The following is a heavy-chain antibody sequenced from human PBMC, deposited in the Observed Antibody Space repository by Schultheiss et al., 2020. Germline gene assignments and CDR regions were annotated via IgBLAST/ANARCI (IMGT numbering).Heavy chain of an antibody. D-gene: IGHD3-3*01. Sequence: GGSLRLPCAASGFTFNSYWMLWVRQAPGKGPVWVSRIDRDGSRTSYMESVQGRFTISRDNSKKTLYLQMNSLRAEDTAVYYCARDMTKFWSGYMEVLGKGTTVTVSS. J-gene: IGHJ6*03. CDR2: IDRDGSRT. V-gene: IGHV3-74*01. CDR3: ARDMTKFWSGYMEV. CDR1: GFTFNSYW.